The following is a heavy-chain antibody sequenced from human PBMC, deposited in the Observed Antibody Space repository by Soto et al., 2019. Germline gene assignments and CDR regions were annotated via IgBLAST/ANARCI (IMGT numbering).Heavy chain of an antibody. CDR2: IIPIFGTA. J-gene: IGHJ1*01. V-gene: IGHV1-69*12. D-gene: IGHD4-17*01. CDR3: ARDRHDYGGTLGGDYFQH. CDR1: GGTFSSYA. Sequence: QVQLVQSGAEVKKPGSSVKVSCKASGGTFSSYAISWVRQAPGQGLEWMGGIIPIFGTANYAQKFQGRVTITADESTSTAYMERSSLRAEDTAVYYCARDRHDYGGTLGGDYFQHWGQGTLVTVSS.